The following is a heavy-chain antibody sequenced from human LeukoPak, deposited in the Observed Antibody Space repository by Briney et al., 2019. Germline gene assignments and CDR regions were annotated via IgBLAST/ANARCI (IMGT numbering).Heavy chain of an antibody. CDR2: INYSGTT. D-gene: IGHD2-15*01. CDR1: GDSISSGDYY. Sequence: SETPSLTCTVSGDSISSGDYYWSWARQHPGKGLEWIGYINYSGTTYYNPSLTSRVTISVDTSKNQFFLKLSSVTAADTAVYYCARTYCRGGTCYSWDYWGQGTLVTVSS. CDR3: ARTYCRGGTCYSWDY. V-gene: IGHV4-31*03. J-gene: IGHJ4*02.